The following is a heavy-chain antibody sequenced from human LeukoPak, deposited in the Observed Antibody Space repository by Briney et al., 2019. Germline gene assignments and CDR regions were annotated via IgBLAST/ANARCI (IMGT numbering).Heavy chain of an antibody. J-gene: IGHJ6*03. D-gene: IGHD3-10*01. Sequence: SVKVSCKAAGDTISAYSLNWVRQAPGQGLEWMGGIIPIFGRAYYAQNLQGRVTITADKSTSTAYMELSSLGSEDTAIYYCAKGRGRLHVNRAVYNYHYYMEVWGTGTTVIVSS. CDR1: GDTISAYS. CDR3: AKGRGRLHVNRAVYNYHYYMEV. CDR2: IIPIFGRA. V-gene: IGHV1-69*06.